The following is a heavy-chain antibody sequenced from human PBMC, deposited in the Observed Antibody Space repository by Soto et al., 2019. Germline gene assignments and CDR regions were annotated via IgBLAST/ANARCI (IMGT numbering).Heavy chain of an antibody. J-gene: IGHJ4*02. D-gene: IGHD2-21*02. V-gene: IGHV1-3*05. CDR3: ARSIVVVTPLDY. CDR2: INAGNGNT. CDR1: GYTFTSYA. Sequence: QVQLVQSGAEEKKPGASVKVSCKASGYTFTSYAMHWVRQAPGQRLEWMGWINAGNGNTKYSQKFQGRVTITRDTSASTAYMELSSLRSEDTAVYYCARSIVVVTPLDYCGQGTLVTVSS.